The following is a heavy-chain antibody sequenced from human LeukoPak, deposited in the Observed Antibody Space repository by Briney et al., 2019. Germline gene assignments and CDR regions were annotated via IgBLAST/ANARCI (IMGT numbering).Heavy chain of an antibody. CDR3: ARLAAAHHFDY. V-gene: IGHV3-66*04. CDR2: IYSGGST. CDR1: GLTVGSNY. Sequence: PGGSLRLSCAASGLTVGSNYMTWVRQAPGKGLEWVSVIYSGGSTYYADSVKGRFTISRDNSKNTLYLQMNSLRAEDTAVYYCARLAAAHHFDYWGQGTLVRVSS. J-gene: IGHJ4*02. D-gene: IGHD6-13*01.